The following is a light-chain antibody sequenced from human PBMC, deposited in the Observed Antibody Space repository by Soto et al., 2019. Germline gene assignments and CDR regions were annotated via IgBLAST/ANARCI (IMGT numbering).Light chain of an antibody. CDR1: QDIGTY. CDR3: QRRYTTARIT. V-gene: IGKV1-39*01. J-gene: IGKJ5*01. CDR2: AAS. Sequence: ASIGGSEIITCRASQDIGTYLNWYQHKPGKAPKHLIYAASSLQTGVPSRFTGSGSGTEFTLTIDSLHPEEFATHYCQRRYTTARITFDEGTRLEI.